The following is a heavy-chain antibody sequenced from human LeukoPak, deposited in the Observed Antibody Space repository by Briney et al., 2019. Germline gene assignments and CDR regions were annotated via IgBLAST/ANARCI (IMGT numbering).Heavy chain of an antibody. D-gene: IGHD1-26*01. CDR3: AKDRASGTYFDY. CDR2: ISGSGGST. Sequence: PGGSLRLSCAASGFTFSSYDMSRVRQGPGKGLEWVSAISGSGGSTYFADSLKGRFTISRDNSKNTVYLQMNSLRAEDTAVYYCAKDRASGTYFDYWGQGALVTVSS. J-gene: IGHJ4*02. V-gene: IGHV3-23*01. CDR1: GFTFSSYD.